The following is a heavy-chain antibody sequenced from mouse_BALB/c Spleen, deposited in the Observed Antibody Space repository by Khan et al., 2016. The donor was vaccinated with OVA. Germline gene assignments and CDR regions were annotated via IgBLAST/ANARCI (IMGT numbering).Heavy chain of an antibody. CDR1: GYTFNTYW. V-gene: IGHV1-9*01. J-gene: IGHJ2*01. D-gene: IGHD1-1*01. CDR3: VRGFWYYGSSSSHYFDY. CDR2: ILPESGST. Sequence: QVQLQQSGAELMKPGASVKISCKASGYTFNTYWMEWIKQRPGHGLEWIGEILPESGSTNYNEKLKGKATLTADTSSNTAYMQISSLTSEDSAVYYCVRGFWYYGSSSSHYFDYWGKGSTLTVTS.